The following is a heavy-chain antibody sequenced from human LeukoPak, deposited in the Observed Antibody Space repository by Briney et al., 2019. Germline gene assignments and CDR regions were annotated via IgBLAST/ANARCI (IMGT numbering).Heavy chain of an antibody. CDR3: ARADWGSVDY. CDR2: INQDGSEK. Sequence: PGGSLRLSCAASGFTFSSYWMSWVRQAPGKGLEWVANINQDGSEKYYVDSVKGRFTISRDNVKNSLFLQMDSLRAEDTAVYYCARADWGSVDYWGQGTLVTVSS. V-gene: IGHV3-7*01. D-gene: IGHD7-27*01. CDR1: GFTFSSYW. J-gene: IGHJ4*02.